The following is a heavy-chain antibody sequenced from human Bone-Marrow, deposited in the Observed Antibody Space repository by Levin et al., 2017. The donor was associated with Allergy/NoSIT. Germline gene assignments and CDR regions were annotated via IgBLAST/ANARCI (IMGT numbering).Heavy chain of an antibody. Sequence: PGGSLRLSCIVSGGSISSYHWSWIRQPPGKGLEWIGYIYYSGNTNYNPSLKSRVTISVDTSKNQFSLTLNSVTAADTAGYYCARDRVVASSGTYYYYGMAVWGQGTTVTVSS. J-gene: IGHJ6*02. CDR2: IYYSGNT. CDR3: ARDRVVASSGTYYYYGMAV. V-gene: IGHV4-59*01. D-gene: IGHD2-15*01. CDR1: GGSISSYH.